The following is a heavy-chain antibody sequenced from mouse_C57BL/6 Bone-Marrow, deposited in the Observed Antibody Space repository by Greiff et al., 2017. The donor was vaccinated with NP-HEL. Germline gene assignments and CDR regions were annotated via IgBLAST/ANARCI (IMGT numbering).Heavy chain of an antibody. Sequence: EVHLQQSGPVLVKPGASVKMSCKASGYTFTDYYMNWVKQSHGKSLEWIGVINPYNGGTSYNQKFKGKATLTVDKSSSTAYMELNSLTSEDSAVYYCAREGYGSSYEFDYWGQGTTLTVSS. D-gene: IGHD1-1*01. J-gene: IGHJ2*01. CDR1: GYTFTDYY. CDR2: INPYNGGT. CDR3: AREGYGSSYEFDY. V-gene: IGHV1-19*01.